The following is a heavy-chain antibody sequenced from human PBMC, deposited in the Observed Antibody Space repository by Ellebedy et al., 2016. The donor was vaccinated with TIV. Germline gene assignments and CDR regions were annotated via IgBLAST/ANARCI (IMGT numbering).Heavy chain of an antibody. CDR3: ARDLGRYGMDV. J-gene: IGHJ6*02. CDR2: IHHSGNS. V-gene: IGHV4-59*01. CDR1: GGSINNYY. Sequence: MPGGSLRLSCSVSGGSINNYYWTWIRQPPGQGLEWIGDIHHSGNSHIHPSLKSRVTLSLDTSKNQFTLGLSSVTVADTATYYCARDLGRYGMDVWGQGTTVTVSS.